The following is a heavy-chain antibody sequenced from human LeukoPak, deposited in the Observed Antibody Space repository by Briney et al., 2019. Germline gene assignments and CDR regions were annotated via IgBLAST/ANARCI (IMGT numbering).Heavy chain of an antibody. Sequence: PSETLSLTCTVSGGSISSGGYYWSWIRQHPGKGLEWIGYIYYSGSTYYNPSLKSRVTISVDTSKNQFSLKLSSVTAADTAVYYCVRGLTGYSYFFDYWGQGALVTVSS. J-gene: IGHJ4*02. CDR1: GGSISSGGYY. CDR3: VRGLTGYSYFFDY. D-gene: IGHD1-20*01. CDR2: IYYSGST. V-gene: IGHV4-31*03.